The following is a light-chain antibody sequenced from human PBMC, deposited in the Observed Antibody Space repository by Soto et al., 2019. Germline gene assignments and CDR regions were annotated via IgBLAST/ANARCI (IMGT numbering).Light chain of an antibody. CDR3: QQLNSYPLT. CDR1: QGISNY. J-gene: IGKJ4*01. Sequence: DIQLNQSPSFLSASVGDRVTITCRARQGISNYLAWYQRKPGQAPKLLLYAASTLQSGVPSRFSGSGSGTEFTLTISSLQPEDFATYYFQQLNSYPLTFGGVTKVEIK. CDR2: AAS. V-gene: IGKV1-9*01.